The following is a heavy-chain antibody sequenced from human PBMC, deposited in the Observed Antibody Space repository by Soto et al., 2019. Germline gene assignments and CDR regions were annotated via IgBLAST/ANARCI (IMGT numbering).Heavy chain of an antibody. J-gene: IGHJ4*02. CDR1: GCSISSSSSY. CDR3: AKTGFWSDYRVADY. Sequence: SETLSLTCTVSGCSISSSSSYLGWIRQPPGKGLEWIGSINYSGSTYYNPSLKSRITISVDTSKNQFSLKLSSVTAADTAVYFCAKTGFWSDYRVADYWGQGTLVTVSS. CDR2: INYSGST. D-gene: IGHD3-3*01. V-gene: IGHV4-39*01.